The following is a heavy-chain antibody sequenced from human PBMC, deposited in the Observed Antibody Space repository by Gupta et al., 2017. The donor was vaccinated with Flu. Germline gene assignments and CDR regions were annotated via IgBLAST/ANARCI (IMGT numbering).Heavy chain of an antibody. D-gene: IGHD1-26*01. CDR3: ARAYDISGSYPTDYYYGMDV. CDR1: GGSISSGSYY. V-gene: IGHV4-61*02. J-gene: IGHJ6*02. CDR2: IYTSGST. Sequence: QVQLQESGPGLVKPSQTLSLTCTVSGGSISSGSYYWSWIRQPAGKGLEWIGRIYTSGSTNYNPSLKSRVTISVDTSKNQFSLKLSSVTAADTAVYYCARAYDISGSYPTDYYYGMDVWGQGTTVTVSS.